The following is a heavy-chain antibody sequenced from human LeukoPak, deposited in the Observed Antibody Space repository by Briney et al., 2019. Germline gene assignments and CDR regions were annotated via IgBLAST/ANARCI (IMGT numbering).Heavy chain of an antibody. CDR1: GYDFINYG. J-gene: IGHJ4*02. Sequence: ASVKVSCKASGYDFINYGISWVRQAPGQGIEWMGWRSIYNGNTDYKLQGRVTMTTDTSTSTAYMGVRSLRSDDTAVYYCARGGPFPSGSSSREYYLDYGGQGTLVTVSS. CDR2: RSIYNGNT. V-gene: IGHV1-18*01. D-gene: IGHD6-6*01. CDR3: ARGGPFPSGSSSREYYLDY.